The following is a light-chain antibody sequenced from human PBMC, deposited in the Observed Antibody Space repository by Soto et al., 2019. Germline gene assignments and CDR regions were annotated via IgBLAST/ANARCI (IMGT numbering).Light chain of an antibody. CDR1: SGHSSYA. V-gene: IGLV4-69*01. Sequence: QPVLTQSPSASASLGASVKLTCTLSSGHSSYAIAWHQQQPEKAPRYLMKLSSDGSHSKGDGLPDRFSGSSPGAERYLTISSLQSEDEADYYCQTWDTGARVVFGGGTKLTVL. CDR2: LSSDGSH. J-gene: IGLJ2*01. CDR3: QTWDTGARVV.